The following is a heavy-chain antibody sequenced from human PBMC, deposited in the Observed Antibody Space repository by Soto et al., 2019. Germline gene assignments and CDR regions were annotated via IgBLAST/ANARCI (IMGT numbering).Heavy chain of an antibody. CDR2: IYHSGST. J-gene: IGHJ5*02. Sequence: SETLSLTCTVSGGSISSYYWSWIRQPPGKGLEWIGYIYHSGSTYYNPSLKSRVTISVDRSKNQFSLKLSSVTAADTAAYYCARVPDRWGQGTLVTVSS. CDR3: ARVPDR. CDR1: GGSISSYY. V-gene: IGHV4-59*12. D-gene: IGHD2-2*01.